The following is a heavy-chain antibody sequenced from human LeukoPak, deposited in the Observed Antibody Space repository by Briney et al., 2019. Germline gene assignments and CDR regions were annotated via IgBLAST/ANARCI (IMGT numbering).Heavy chain of an antibody. CDR2: IYYSGST. Sequence: SETLSLTCTVSGGSISSSSYYWGWIRQPPGKGLEWIGSIYYSGSTYYNPSLKSRVTISVDTSKNQFSLKLSSVTAADTAVYYCARVRIQLWTPYYYYYYMDVWGKGTTVTVSS. CDR1: GGSISSSSYY. D-gene: IGHD5-18*01. V-gene: IGHV4-39*07. CDR3: ARVRIQLWTPYYYYYYMDV. J-gene: IGHJ6*03.